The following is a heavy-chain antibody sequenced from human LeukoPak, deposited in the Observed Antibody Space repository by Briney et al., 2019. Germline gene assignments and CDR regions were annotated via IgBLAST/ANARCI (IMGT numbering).Heavy chain of an antibody. CDR1: EFTFNNYC. Sequence: GGSLRLSCAASEFTFNNYCMNWVRQAPGKGLEWVSSIYSSSSYIYYADSVKGRFTISRDNAKSSLYLQMNSLRAEDTAVYYCARAWLTGGSYYAMDVWGQGTTVTVSS. J-gene: IGHJ6*02. D-gene: IGHD3-10*01. CDR3: ARAWLTGGSYYAMDV. CDR2: IYSSSSYI. V-gene: IGHV3-21*01.